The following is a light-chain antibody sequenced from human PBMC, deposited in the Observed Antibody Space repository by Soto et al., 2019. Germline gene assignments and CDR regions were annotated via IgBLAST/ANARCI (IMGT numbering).Light chain of an antibody. Sequence: EIVMTQSPATLSVSPGERATLSCRASQSVSSNLAWYQQKPGQAPRLLIYGASTRATGIPARFSGSGSGTEFTLTISSLQSEGFAVYYWQQYNNWPTFGQGTKVEIK. V-gene: IGKV3-15*01. CDR1: QSVSSN. J-gene: IGKJ1*01. CDR2: GAS. CDR3: QQYNNWPT.